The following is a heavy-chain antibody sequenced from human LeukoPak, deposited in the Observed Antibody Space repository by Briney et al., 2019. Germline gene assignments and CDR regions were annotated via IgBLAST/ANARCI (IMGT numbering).Heavy chain of an antibody. CDR2: IYSGGTT. J-gene: IGHJ4*02. CDR3: AARYDSSGYPLH. CDR1: GFSVSSNY. D-gene: IGHD3-22*01. V-gene: IGHV3-53*01. Sequence: GGSLRLCCAASGFSVSSNYVSWVRQAPGKGLEWVSVIYSGGTTYYADSIKGRFTISRDNSKNTLYLQMNSLRAEDTAVYYCAARYDSSGYPLHWGQGTLVTVSS.